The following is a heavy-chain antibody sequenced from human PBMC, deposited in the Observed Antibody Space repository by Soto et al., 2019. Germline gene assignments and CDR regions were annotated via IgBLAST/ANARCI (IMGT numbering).Heavy chain of an antibody. CDR3: ARIRGYSYGVDY. CDR2: INAGNGNT. J-gene: IGHJ4*02. Sequence: QVQLVQSGAEVKKPGASVKVSCKASGYTLTSYAMHWVRQAPGQRLEWMGWINAGNGNTKYSQKFQGRVTITRDTSASTADMELSSLRSEDTAVYYCARIRGYSYGVDYCGQGTLVTVSS. CDR1: GYTLTSYA. V-gene: IGHV1-3*01. D-gene: IGHD5-18*01.